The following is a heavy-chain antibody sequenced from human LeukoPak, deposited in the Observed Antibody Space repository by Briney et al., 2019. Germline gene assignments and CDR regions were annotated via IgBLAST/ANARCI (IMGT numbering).Heavy chain of an antibody. V-gene: IGHV1-18*01. CDR2: ISAYNGDT. J-gene: IGHJ3*02. Sequence: ASVKVSCKASGYTFTNYGISWVRQAPGQGLEWMGWISAYNGDTNYAQKLQGRVTMTTDTSTSTAYMELRSLRSDDTAVYYCATHPTVITRFDIWGQGTMVTVSS. CDR3: ATHPTVITRFDI. D-gene: IGHD4-23*01. CDR1: GYTFTNYG.